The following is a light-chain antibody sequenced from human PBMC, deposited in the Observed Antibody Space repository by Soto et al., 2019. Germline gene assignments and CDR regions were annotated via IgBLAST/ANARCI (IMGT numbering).Light chain of an antibody. Sequence: QSALTQPASVSGSPGQSITFSCTGTSSDVGSYNLVSWYQQHPGKAPKLMIYEGSKRPSGVSNRFSGSKSGNTASLTISGLQAEDEADYYCCSYAGSPEVFGGGTKLTVL. CDR2: EGS. J-gene: IGLJ2*01. V-gene: IGLV2-23*01. CDR1: SSDVGSYNL. CDR3: CSYAGSPEV.